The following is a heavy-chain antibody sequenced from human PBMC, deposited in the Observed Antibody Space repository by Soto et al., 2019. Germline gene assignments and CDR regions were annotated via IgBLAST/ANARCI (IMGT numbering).Heavy chain of an antibody. V-gene: IGHV3-48*03. CDR3: ARTYYDGSGYYYLDS. CDR2: ITGSGFTI. CDR1: GFTFSSYE. J-gene: IGHJ4*02. Sequence: PGGSLRLSCAASGFTFSSYEMNWVRQAPGKGLEGVSYITGSGFTIYYADSVKGRFTISRDNAKNSLYLQMNSLRVEDTAVYYCARTYYDGSGYYYLDSWGQGTLVTVSS. D-gene: IGHD3-22*01.